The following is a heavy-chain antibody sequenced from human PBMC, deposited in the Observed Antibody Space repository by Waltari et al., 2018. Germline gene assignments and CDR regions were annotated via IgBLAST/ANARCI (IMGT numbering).Heavy chain of an antibody. V-gene: IGHV3-23*01. Sequence: EVQLLESGGGLVQPGGSLRLSCAASGFTFSSYAMSWVRQAPGKGLEWVSAISGSGGSTYYADSGKGRFTIARDNSKNTLYLRMNSLRAEDTAVYYCAKDPGNRAAGHPPDYWGQGTLVTVSS. CDR3: AKDPGNRAAGHPPDY. J-gene: IGHJ4*02. CDR1: GFTFSSYA. CDR2: ISGSGGST. D-gene: IGHD6-13*01.